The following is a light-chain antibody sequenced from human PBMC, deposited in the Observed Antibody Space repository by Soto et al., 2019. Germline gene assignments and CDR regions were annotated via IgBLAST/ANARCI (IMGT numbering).Light chain of an antibody. CDR2: GAS. CDR3: QQATIFPLT. J-gene: IGKJ4*01. CDR1: QAFSNL. V-gene: IGKV1-12*01. Sequence: DIQMTPSPSSVSASVGDRVIITCRASQAFSNLLAWYQQKPGKAPKLLIYGASTLQGGVPSRFSGSEAGTDFTLTISSLQPEDYATYYCQQATIFPLTFGGGTEVEIK.